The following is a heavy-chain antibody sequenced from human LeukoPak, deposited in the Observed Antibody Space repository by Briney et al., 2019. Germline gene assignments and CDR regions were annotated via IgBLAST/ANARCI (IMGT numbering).Heavy chain of an antibody. CDR1: GGSISSGDYY. D-gene: IGHD3-3*01. Sequence: PSQTLSLTCTVSGGSISSGDYYWSWIRQPPGKGLEWIGYIYYSGSTYYNPSLKSRVTISVDTSKNQFSLKLSSVTAADTAVYYCARTTTYYDFRSGYYDYWGQGTLVTVSS. V-gene: IGHV4-30-4*08. J-gene: IGHJ4*02. CDR2: IYYSGST. CDR3: ARTTTYYDFRSGYYDY.